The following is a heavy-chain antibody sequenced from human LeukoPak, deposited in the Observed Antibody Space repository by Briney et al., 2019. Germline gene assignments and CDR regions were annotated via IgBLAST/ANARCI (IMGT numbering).Heavy chain of an antibody. CDR3: AGLGAFNY. D-gene: IGHD3-16*01. CDR2: IGGSGSTI. V-gene: IGHV3-48*03. J-gene: IGHJ4*02. Sequence: GGSLRLSCAASGFTFSTYEMNWVRQAPGKGLEWVSYIGGSGSTIYYADSVKGRFTISRDNAKNSLYLQLNSLRAEDTAVYYCAGLGAFNYWGQGTLVTVSS. CDR1: GFTFSTYE.